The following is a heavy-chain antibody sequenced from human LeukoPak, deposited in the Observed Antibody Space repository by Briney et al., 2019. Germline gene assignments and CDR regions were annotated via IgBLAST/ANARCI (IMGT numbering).Heavy chain of an antibody. V-gene: IGHV3-21*01. CDR1: GFTFSSYS. D-gene: IGHD3-22*01. CDR3: AIIPSITMIVVVIPRPNQNDAFDI. J-gene: IGHJ3*02. CDR2: ISSSSSYI. Sequence: GGSLRLSCAASGFTFSSYSMNWVRQAPGKGLEWVSSISSSSSYIYYADSVKGRFTISRDNAKNSLYLQMNSLRAEDTAVYYCAIIPSITMIVVVIPRPNQNDAFDIWGQGTMVTVSS.